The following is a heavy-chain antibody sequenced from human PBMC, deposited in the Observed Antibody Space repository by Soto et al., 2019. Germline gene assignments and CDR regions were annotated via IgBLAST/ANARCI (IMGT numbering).Heavy chain of an antibody. CDR2: LYYGRSS. J-gene: IGHJ4*02. V-gene: IGHV4-59*01. CDR1: GDSISSYY. Sequence: QVQLQESGPGLVKPSETLSLTCAVSGDSISSYYCMWIRQPPGKGLESIGYLYYGRSSNYTPSLKSRVTLSVDTSTNQCSLTLSSMTAADTAVYYCALRSMAVVPEYWGQGTLVTVSS. CDR3: ALRSMAVVPEY. D-gene: IGHD3-22*01.